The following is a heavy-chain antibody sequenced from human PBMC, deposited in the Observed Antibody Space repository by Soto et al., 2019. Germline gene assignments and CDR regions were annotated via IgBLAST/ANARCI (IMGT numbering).Heavy chain of an antibody. CDR2: ISYDGTNK. CDR1: GFSFSISP. Sequence: GGSLRVSCAASGFSFSISPMHWVRQAPGKGPEWVALISYDGTNKFYADSVKGRFTISRDNSKSTLYLQVDSLRPEDAAVYYCARDPKTSGGQHWAFNYFDSWGQGTLVTVSS. J-gene: IGHJ4*02. CDR3: ARDPKTSGGQHWAFNYFDS. D-gene: IGHD7-27*01. V-gene: IGHV3-30-3*01.